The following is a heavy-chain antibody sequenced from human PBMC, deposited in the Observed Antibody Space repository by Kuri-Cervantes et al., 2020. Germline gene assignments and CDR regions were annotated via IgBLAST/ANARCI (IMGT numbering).Heavy chain of an antibody. J-gene: IGHJ3*02. CDR3: ARLVRRSHYYDSSGYYAFGI. Sequence: SETLSLTCTVSGGSISSGSYYWSWIRQPAGKGLEWIGRIYTSGSTNYNPSLKSRVTISVDTSKNQFSLKLSSVTAADTAVYYCARLVRRSHYYDSSGYYAFGIWGQGTMVTVSS. CDR1: GGSISSGSYY. V-gene: IGHV4-61*02. CDR2: IYTSGST. D-gene: IGHD3-22*01.